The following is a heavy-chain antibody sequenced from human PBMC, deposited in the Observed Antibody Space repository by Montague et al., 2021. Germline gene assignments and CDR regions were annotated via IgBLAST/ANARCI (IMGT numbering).Heavy chain of an antibody. V-gene: IGHV6-1*01. D-gene: IGHD4-17*01. CDR3: VRDTGSAQAGFDA. CDR1: GDSVGIEAPG. Sequence: CAISGDSVGIEAPGWSSVEQSSSRGPERVVVSNYRSEWTSDYATSVEGRISIDPDTSKNQFFLHLRSVTPEDTGVYYCVRDTGSAQAGFDAWGQGTLVTVSS. CDR2: SNYRSEWTS. J-gene: IGHJ4*02.